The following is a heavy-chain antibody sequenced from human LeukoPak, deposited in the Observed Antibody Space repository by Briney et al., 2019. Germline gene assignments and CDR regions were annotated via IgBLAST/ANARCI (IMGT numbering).Heavy chain of an antibody. D-gene: IGHD6-19*01. V-gene: IGHV4-39*01. Sequence: PSETLSLTCIVSGGSISSSSYYWDWIRQPPGKGLEWIGNIYYSGSTYYNPSLKSRVTISVDTSKNQFSLKLSSVTAADTAVYYCARGGYSSGWYDWFDPWGQGTLVTVSS. CDR1: GGSISSSSYY. CDR2: IYYSGST. J-gene: IGHJ5*02. CDR3: ARGGYSSGWYDWFDP.